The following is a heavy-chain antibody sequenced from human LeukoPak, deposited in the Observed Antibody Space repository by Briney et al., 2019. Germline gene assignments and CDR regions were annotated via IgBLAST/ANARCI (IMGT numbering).Heavy chain of an antibody. J-gene: IGHJ4*02. CDR2: TSGSGGST. Sequence: GGSLRLSCAASGFTFSSYAMSWVRQAPGKGLEWVSATSGSGGSTYYADSVKGRFTISRDNYKNTLYLQMNSLRAEDTAVYYCAKGIAYYYDSSGHHWGQGTLVTVSS. CDR3: AKGIAYYYDSSGHH. V-gene: IGHV3-23*01. CDR1: GFTFSSYA. D-gene: IGHD3-22*01.